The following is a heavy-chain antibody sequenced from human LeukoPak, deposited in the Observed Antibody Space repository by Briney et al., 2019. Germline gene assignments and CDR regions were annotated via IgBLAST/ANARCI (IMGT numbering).Heavy chain of an antibody. Sequence: PGGSLRLSRVASGFTFSSNWMHWVRQGPGKGLVWVSRINSDGSETSHADSVKGRFTISRDNAKNTLYLQMNTLSAEDTAVYYCARAGEGLLAYSFDIWGQGTMVTVSS. J-gene: IGHJ3*02. CDR2: INSDGSET. CDR1: GFTFSSNW. D-gene: IGHD1-26*01. CDR3: ARAGEGLLAYSFDI. V-gene: IGHV3-74*01.